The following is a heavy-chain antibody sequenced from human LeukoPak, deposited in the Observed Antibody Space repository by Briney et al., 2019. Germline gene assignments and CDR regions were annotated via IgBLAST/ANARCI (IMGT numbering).Heavy chain of an antibody. CDR2: ISISGGTI. J-gene: IGHJ5*02. D-gene: IGHD6-13*01. CDR3: ARVEKYSSSWIDL. V-gene: IGHV3-48*03. Sequence: PGGSLRLSCAASGFTFSSYEMNCVRQAPGKGLEWVSYISISGGTIYYADSVKGRFTISRDNARNSLYLQMNSLRAEDTAVYYCARVEKYSSSWIDLWGQGTLVTVSS. CDR1: GFTFSSYE.